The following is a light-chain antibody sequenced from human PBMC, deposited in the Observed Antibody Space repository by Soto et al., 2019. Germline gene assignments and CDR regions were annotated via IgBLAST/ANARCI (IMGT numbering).Light chain of an antibody. V-gene: IGKV3-15*01. J-gene: IGKJ5*01. Sequence: EIVMTQSPSSLSVSPGERATLSCRASQSVSSNLAWYQQKPGQAPRLLIYGASTRSSGIPARFSGSGSGTEFTLPIISLQSADDSVYYCHQHNNWPPITFGQGTRLEIK. CDR1: QSVSSN. CDR3: HQHNNWPPIT. CDR2: GAS.